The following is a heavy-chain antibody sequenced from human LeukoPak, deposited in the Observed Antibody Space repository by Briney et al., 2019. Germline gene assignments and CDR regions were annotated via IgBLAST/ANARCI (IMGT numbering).Heavy chain of an antibody. CDR3: ARGRPESTLDY. V-gene: IGHV4-59*12. CDR2: IYYSGST. CDR1: GGSISSYY. J-gene: IGHJ4*02. Sequence: PSETLSLTCTVSGGSISSYYWSWIRQPPGKGLEWIGYIYYSGSTNYNPSLKSRVTISVDTSKNQFSLKLSSVTAADTAVYYCARGRPESTLDYWGQGTLVTVSS.